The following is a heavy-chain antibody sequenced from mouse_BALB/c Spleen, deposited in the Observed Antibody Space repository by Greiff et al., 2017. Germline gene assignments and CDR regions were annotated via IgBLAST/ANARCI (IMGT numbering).Heavy chain of an antibody. J-gene: IGHJ4*01. V-gene: IGHV5-6*01. D-gene: IGHD1-1*01. CDR1: GFTFSSYG. CDR3: ARESSPSMDY. CDR2: ISSGGSYT. Sequence: EVQLQESGGDLVKPGGSLKLSCAASGFTFSSYGMSWVRQTPDKRLEWVATISSGGSYTYYPDSVKGRFTISRDNAKNTLYLQMSSLKSEDTAMYYCARESSPSMDYWGQGTSVTVSS.